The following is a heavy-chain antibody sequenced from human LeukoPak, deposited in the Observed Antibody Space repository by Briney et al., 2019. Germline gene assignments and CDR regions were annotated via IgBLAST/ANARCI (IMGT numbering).Heavy chain of an antibody. CDR2: ISSGRST. V-gene: IGHV3-23*01. CDR3: AKSWRITMVRGVPRGSSLFDY. Sequence: PGGSLRLSCAASGFTFSSYAMSWVRQAPGKGLEWVSVISSGRSTYYADSVKGRFTISRDNSKNTLYLQMNSLRAEDTAVYYCAKSWRITMVRGVPRGSSLFDYWGQGTLVTVPS. D-gene: IGHD3-10*01. CDR1: GFTFSSYA. J-gene: IGHJ4*02.